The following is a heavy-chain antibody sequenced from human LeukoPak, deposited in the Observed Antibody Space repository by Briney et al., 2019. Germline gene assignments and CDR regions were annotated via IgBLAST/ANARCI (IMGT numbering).Heavy chain of an antibody. CDR2: INHSGST. J-gene: IGHJ4*02. V-gene: IGHV4-34*01. CDR1: GGSFSGYY. D-gene: IGHD2-15*01. CDR3: ARRRNLGYCSGGSCQYYFDY. Sequence: SETLSLTCAVYGGSFSGYYWSWIRQPPGKGLEWIGEINHSGSTNYNPSLKSRVTISVDTSKNQFSLKLSSVTAADTAVYYCARRRNLGYCSGGSCQYYFDYWGQGTLVTVSS.